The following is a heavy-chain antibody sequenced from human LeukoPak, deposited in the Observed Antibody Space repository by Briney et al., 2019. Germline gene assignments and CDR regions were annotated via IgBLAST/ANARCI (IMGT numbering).Heavy chain of an antibody. J-gene: IGHJ4*02. D-gene: IGHD3-3*01. CDR3: ASGPFGVVNN. V-gene: IGHV3-30-3*01. CDR1: GFTFSSYA. Sequence: PGGSLRLSCAASGFTFSSYAMHWVRQAPGKGLEWVAVISYDGSNKYYADSVKGRFTISRDNSKNTLYLQMNSLRAEDTAVYYCASGPFGVVNNWGQGTLVTVSS. CDR2: ISYDGSNK.